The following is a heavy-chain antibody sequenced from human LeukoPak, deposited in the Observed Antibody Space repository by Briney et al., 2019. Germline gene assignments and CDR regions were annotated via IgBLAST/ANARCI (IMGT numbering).Heavy chain of an antibody. CDR2: IYSGGST. CDR1: GFTVSSNY. CDR3: ASPYYYGSGSYNLGAFDI. D-gene: IGHD3-10*01. Sequence: GGSLRLSCAASGFTVSSNYMSWVRQTPGKRLEWGSVIYSGGSTYYADSAKGRFTISRDNSKNTLYLQMNSLRAEDTAVYYCASPYYYGSGSYNLGAFDIWGQGTMVTVSS. J-gene: IGHJ3*02. V-gene: IGHV3-66*01.